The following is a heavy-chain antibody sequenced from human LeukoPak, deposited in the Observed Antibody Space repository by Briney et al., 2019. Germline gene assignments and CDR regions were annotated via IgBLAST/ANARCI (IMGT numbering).Heavy chain of an antibody. Sequence: PGGSLRLSCAASIFSFTTYGFHWVRQAPGRGLEWVAFISYAESYKYYADSVKGRFTISRDNSKNTLYLQMNSLRAEDTAVYYCAKGRGDYDDFRLGYWGQGTLVTVSS. V-gene: IGHV3-30*02. J-gene: IGHJ4*02. CDR3: AKGRGDYDDFRLGY. CDR2: ISYAESYK. D-gene: IGHD4-17*01. CDR1: IFSFTTYG.